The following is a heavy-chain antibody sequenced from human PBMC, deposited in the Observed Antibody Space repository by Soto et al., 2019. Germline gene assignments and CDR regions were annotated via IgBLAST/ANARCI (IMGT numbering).Heavy chain of an antibody. CDR3: AREYCSGGSCYSYYGMDV. CDR1: GGSISSYY. CDR2: IYTSGST. J-gene: IGHJ6*02. Sequence: QVQLQESGPGLVKPSETLSLTCTVSGGSISSYYWSWIRQPAGKGLEWIGRIYTSGSTNYNPSLKSRVTMSVDTSKNQFSLKLSSVTAADTAVYYCAREYCSGGSCYSYYGMDVWGQGTTVTVSS. V-gene: IGHV4-4*07. D-gene: IGHD2-15*01.